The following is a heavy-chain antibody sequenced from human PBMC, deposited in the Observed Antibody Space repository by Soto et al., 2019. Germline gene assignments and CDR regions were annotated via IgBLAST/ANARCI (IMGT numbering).Heavy chain of an antibody. D-gene: IGHD3-3*01. CDR1: GYTFTSYD. J-gene: IGHJ4*02. V-gene: IGHV1-8*01. Sequence: GASVKVSCKASGYTFTSYDINWVRQATGQGLEWMGWMNPNSGNTGYAQKLQGRVTMTRNTSISTAYMELSGLRSEDTAVYYCARPITIFGVVNMYFDYWGQGIEVTVSS. CDR2: MNPNSGNT. CDR3: ARPITIFGVVNMYFDY.